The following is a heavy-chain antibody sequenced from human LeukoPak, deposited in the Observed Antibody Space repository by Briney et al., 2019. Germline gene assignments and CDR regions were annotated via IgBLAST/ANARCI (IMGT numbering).Heavy chain of an antibody. CDR1: GYSFTSYW. V-gene: IGHV5-51*01. J-gene: IGHJ3*02. D-gene: IGHD4-17*01. CDR3: ARAATVTTDAFDI. Sequence: ESLKISCKGSGYSFTSYWIGWVRQMPGKGLEWMGIIYPGDSDTRYSPSFQGQVTISADKSISTAYLQWSSLKASDTAMYYCARAATVTTDAFDIWGQGTMVTVSS. CDR2: IYPGDSDT.